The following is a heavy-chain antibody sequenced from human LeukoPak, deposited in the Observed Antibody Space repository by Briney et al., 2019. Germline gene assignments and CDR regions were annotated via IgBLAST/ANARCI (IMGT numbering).Heavy chain of an antibody. V-gene: IGHV3-7*03. Sequence: PGGSLRLSCAASGFPFNAYWVTWVRQAPGKGLEWVANIKQDGSEKYYVDSVKGRFTLSRDNTQNSLYLQMNSLRAEDTAVYYCARDLSTTAPTYWGQGTLVTVSS. CDR3: ARDLSTTAPTY. J-gene: IGHJ4*02. D-gene: IGHD1-1*01. CDR2: IKQDGSEK. CDR1: GFPFNAYW.